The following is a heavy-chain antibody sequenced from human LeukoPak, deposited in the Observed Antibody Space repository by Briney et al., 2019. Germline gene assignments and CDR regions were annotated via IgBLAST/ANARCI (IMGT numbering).Heavy chain of an antibody. CDR3: IVFGDSNH. CDR2: ISGSGGST. CDR1: RFQFSSYA. D-gene: IGHD4-17*01. V-gene: IGHV3-23*01. J-gene: IGHJ5*02. Sequence: GGSLRLSCVASRFQFSSYAMSWVRQAPGKGLEWVSVISGSGGSTYYADSVKGRFTISRDTSKNTLYPQINSLRVEDTAVYYCIVFGDSNHWGQGTLVTVSS.